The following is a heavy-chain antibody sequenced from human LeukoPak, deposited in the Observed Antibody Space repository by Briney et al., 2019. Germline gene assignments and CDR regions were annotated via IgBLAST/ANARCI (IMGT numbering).Heavy chain of an antibody. J-gene: IGHJ5*02. V-gene: IGHV3-7*01. CDR3: ARGGGSSS. CDR2: IKPDGSAT. Sequence: GGSLRLSCAASGFSFSNFWMSWVRQAPGKGLEWVANIKPDGSATNYVDSVKGRFTISRDNAKNSLDLQMNSLRGEDTAVYYCARGGGSSSWGQGTLVTVSS. CDR1: GFSFSNFW. D-gene: IGHD6-6*01.